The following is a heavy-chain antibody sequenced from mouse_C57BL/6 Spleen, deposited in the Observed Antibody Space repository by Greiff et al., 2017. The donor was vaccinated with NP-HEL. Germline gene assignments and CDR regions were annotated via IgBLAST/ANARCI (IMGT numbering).Heavy chain of an antibody. V-gene: IGHV5-17*01. J-gene: IGHJ2*01. CDR2: ISSGSSTI. Sequence: DVHLVESGGGLVKPGGSLKLSCAASGFTFSDYGMHWVRQAPEKGLEWVAYISSGSSTIYYADTVKGRFTISRDNAKNTLFLQMTSLRSEDTAMYYCARRKYYGSRGDFDYWGQGTTLTVSS. CDR3: ARRKYYGSRGDFDY. CDR1: GFTFSDYG. D-gene: IGHD1-1*01.